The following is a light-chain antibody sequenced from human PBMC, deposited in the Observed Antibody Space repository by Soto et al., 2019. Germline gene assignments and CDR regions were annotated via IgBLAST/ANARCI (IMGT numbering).Light chain of an antibody. CDR1: QSVSN. V-gene: IGKV3-20*01. Sequence: EIVMTQSAATLSLSPGERATLSCRASQSVSNNHQKPGQAPRLLIYGASSRASGIPHSLSGCGSGTDFTLTISRLEPEDFAVYFCQQYYSSPLTFGQGTKVDIK. CDR2: GAS. J-gene: IGKJ1*01. CDR3: QQYYSSPLT.